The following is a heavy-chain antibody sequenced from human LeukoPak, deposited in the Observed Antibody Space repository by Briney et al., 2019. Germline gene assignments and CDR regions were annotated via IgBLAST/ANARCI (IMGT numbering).Heavy chain of an antibody. D-gene: IGHD3-22*01. Sequence: GGSLRLSCAASGFTFTSYWMTWVRQAPGKGLEWLSNINEDGSVKHYVDSVKGRFTISRDNAKNSLYLQMNSLRAEDTAVYYCARPIAAVYNYMDVWGKGTTVTVSS. V-gene: IGHV3-7*01. J-gene: IGHJ6*03. CDR2: INEDGSVK. CDR3: ARPIAAVYNYMDV. CDR1: GFTFTSYW.